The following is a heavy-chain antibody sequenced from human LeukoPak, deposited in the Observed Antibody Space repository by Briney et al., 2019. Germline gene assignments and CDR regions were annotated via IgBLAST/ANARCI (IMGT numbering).Heavy chain of an antibody. Sequence: PSETLSLTCTVSGDFITAYYWSWIRQPPGKGLEWIGYVYYSGSTEDNPSLRSRVTISVDTSKNQFSMKLSSVTAADTAVYYCARVYYSNSYDYWYFDLWGRGTLVTVSS. CDR3: ARVYYSNSYDYWYFDL. CDR2: VYYSGST. CDR1: GDFITAYY. V-gene: IGHV4-59*01. D-gene: IGHD6-13*01. J-gene: IGHJ2*01.